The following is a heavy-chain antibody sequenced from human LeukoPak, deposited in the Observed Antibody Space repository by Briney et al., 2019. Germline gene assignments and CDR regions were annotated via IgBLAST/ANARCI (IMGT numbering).Heavy chain of an antibody. CDR1: GGSINSGSYY. J-gene: IGHJ4*02. D-gene: IGHD3-9*01. CDR3: ARQIWLSSYYFDY. Sequence: SETLSLTCTVSGGSINSGSYYWSWIRQPAGEQLEWIGRIYTSGSTNYNPSLKSRVTISVDTSKNQFSLKLSSVTAADTAVYYCARQIWLSSYYFDYWGQGTLVTVSS. V-gene: IGHV4-61*02. CDR2: IYTSGST.